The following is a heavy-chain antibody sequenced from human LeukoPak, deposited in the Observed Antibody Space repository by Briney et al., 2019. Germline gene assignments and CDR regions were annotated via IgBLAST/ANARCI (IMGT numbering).Heavy chain of an antibody. CDR2: IVVGSGNT. J-gene: IGHJ4*02. Sequence: SVTVSCTASGFTFTSSAVQWVRQARGQRLEWIGWIVVGSGNTNYAQKFQERVTITRDMSTSTAYMKLSSLRSEDTAVYYCAATRGKSAPFDYWGQGTLVTVSS. V-gene: IGHV1-58*01. CDR1: GFTFTSSA. CDR3: AATRGKSAPFDY.